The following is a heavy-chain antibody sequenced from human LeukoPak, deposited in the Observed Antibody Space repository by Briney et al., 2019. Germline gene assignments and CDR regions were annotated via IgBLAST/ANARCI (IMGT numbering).Heavy chain of an antibody. V-gene: IGHV4-39*01. CDR3: ARQPSDCSGGSCYYYGMDV. D-gene: IGHD2-15*01. Sequence: SETLSLTCTVSGGSISSSSYYWGWIRQPPGKGLEWIGSIYYSGSTYYNPSLKSRVTISVDTSKNQFSLKLSSVTAADTAAYYCARQPSDCSGGSCYYYGMDVWGQGTTVTVSS. J-gene: IGHJ6*02. CDR1: GGSISSSSYY. CDR2: IYYSGST.